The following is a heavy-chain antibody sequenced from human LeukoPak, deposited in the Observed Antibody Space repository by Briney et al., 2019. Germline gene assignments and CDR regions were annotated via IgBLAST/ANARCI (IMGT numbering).Heavy chain of an antibody. D-gene: IGHD3-10*01. CDR2: ISGSGGST. CDR1: GFTFSSYA. Sequence: GGSLRLSCAASGFTFSSYAMSWVRQAPGKGLEWVSAISGSGGSTYYADSVKGRFTISRDNSKNTLYLQMNSLRAEDTAVYYCAREQNYGRVPYGGMDVWGQGTTVTVSS. J-gene: IGHJ6*02. CDR3: AREQNYGRVPYGGMDV. V-gene: IGHV3-23*01.